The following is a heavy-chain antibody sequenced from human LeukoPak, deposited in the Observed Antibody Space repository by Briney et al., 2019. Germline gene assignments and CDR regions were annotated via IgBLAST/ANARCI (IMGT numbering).Heavy chain of an antibody. J-gene: IGHJ4*02. CDR1: GFTFSSFG. CDR3: ASSMAYNCLDY. Sequence: GGSLRLSCAASGFTFSSFGMHWVRQAPGKGLEWVAVIWNDGSNNYYADFVKGRFTISRDNAKSTLYLQMNSLRPEDTAVYYCASSMAYNCLDYWGQGTLVTVSS. D-gene: IGHD5-24*01. CDR2: IWNDGSNN. V-gene: IGHV3-33*08.